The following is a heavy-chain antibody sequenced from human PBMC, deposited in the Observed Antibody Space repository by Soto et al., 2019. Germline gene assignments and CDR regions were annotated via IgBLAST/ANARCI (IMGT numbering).Heavy chain of an antibody. J-gene: IGHJ4*02. Sequence: SETLSLTCAVSGGSISSGGYSWSWIRQPPGKGLEWIGYIYHSGSTNYNPSLKSRVTISVDTSKNQFSLKLSSVTAADTAVYYCAREGRNTMIDYWGQGTLVTVSS. D-gene: IGHD3-22*01. CDR3: AREGRNTMIDY. V-gene: IGHV4-30-2*01. CDR2: IYHSGST. CDR1: GGSISSGGYS.